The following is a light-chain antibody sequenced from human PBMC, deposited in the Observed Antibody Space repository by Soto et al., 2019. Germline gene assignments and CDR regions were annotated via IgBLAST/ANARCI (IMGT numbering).Light chain of an antibody. J-gene: IGLJ3*02. CDR1: SSNIGDNY. CDR3: ATWDDSLSGHCV. Sequence: QPVLTQPPSASGTHGRRVTISCSGSSSNIGDNYVYWYQQFPGAAPKLLIYSNNQRPLGVPDRFSASKSGTSASLAINGLRSEDEADYYCATWDDSLSGHCVFGGGTNLTVL. CDR2: SNN. V-gene: IGLV1-47*02.